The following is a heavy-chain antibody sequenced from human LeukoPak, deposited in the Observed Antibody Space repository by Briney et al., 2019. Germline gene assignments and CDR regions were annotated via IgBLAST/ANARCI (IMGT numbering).Heavy chain of an antibody. J-gene: IGHJ4*02. V-gene: IGHV4-34*01. Sequence: KTSETLSLTCAVYGGSFSGYYWSWIRQPPGKGLEWIGEINHSGSTNYNPSLKSRVTISVDTSKNQFSLKLSSVTAADTAVYYCTRHFGSGRDDYWGQGTLVTVSS. CDR3: TRHFGSGRDDY. CDR2: INHSGST. CDR1: GGSFSGYY. D-gene: IGHD3-10*01.